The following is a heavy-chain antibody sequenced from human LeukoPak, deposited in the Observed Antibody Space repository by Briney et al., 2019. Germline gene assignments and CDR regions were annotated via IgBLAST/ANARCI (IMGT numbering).Heavy chain of an antibody. Sequence: GGSLKLSCAASGFTFSGSSIHWVRQASGKGLEWVGRVRNRANGYATAYAASVKGRFTISSDDSKNTAYLQMNSLKTEDTAVYYCSRYTMDVWGQGTTVTVSS. J-gene: IGHJ6*02. CDR3: SRYTMDV. CDR2: VRNRANGYAT. CDR1: GFTFSGSS. D-gene: IGHD1-14*01. V-gene: IGHV3-73*01.